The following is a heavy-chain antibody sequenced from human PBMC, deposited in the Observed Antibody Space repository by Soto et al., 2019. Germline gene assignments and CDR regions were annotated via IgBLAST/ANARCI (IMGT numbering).Heavy chain of an antibody. Sequence: SETLSLTCTVSGGSISSGGYYWSWIRQHPGKGLEWIGYIYYSGSTYYNPSLKSRVTISVDTSKNQFSLKLSSVTAADTAVYYCARDAAQQLADHAHYNLFDPWGQGTLVTVSA. J-gene: IGHJ5*02. CDR1: GGSISSGGYY. V-gene: IGHV4-31*03. CDR2: IYYSGST. D-gene: IGHD6-13*01. CDR3: ARDAAQQLADHAHYNLFDP.